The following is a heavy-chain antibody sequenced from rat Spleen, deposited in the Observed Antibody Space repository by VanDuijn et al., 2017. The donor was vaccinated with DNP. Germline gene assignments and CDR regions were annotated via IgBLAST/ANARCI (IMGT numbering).Heavy chain of an antibody. Sequence: EVQLVESGGGLVQPGRSLKLSCTASGFTFSDYYMAWVRQAPTKGLECVAYIGYDGVGTYCGESVRGRFTISRDNAKSTLYLQMDSLRSEDTATYYCARHELTLFDYWGQGVMVTVSS. D-gene: IGHD1-11*01. CDR2: IGYDGVGT. V-gene: IGHV5-7*01. J-gene: IGHJ2*01. CDR3: ARHELTLFDY. CDR1: GFTFSDYY.